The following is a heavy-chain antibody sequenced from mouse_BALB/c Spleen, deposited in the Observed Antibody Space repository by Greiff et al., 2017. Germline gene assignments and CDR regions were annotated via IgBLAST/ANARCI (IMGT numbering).Heavy chain of an antibody. CDR3: ARGRSTGAMDY. CDR2: IWAGGST. V-gene: IGHV2-9*02. CDR1: GFSFTSYG. Sequence: QVQLKESGPGLVAPSQSLSITCTVSGFSFTSYGVHWVRQTPGKGLEWLGVIWAGGSTNYNSALMSRLSISKDNSKSQVFLKMNSLQTDDTAMYYCARGRSTGAMDYWGQGTSVTVSS. D-gene: IGHD1-1*01. J-gene: IGHJ4*01.